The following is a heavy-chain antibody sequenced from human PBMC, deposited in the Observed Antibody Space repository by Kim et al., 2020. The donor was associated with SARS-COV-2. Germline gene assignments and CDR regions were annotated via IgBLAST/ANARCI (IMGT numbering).Heavy chain of an antibody. CDR3: ARAPTLLGYGMDV. J-gene: IGHJ6*02. Sequence: SETLSLTCTVSGGSISSYYWSWIRQPPGKGLEWIGYIYYSGSTNYNPSLKSRVTISVDTSKNQFSLKLSSVTAADTAVYYCARAPTLLGYGMDVWGQGTTVTVSS. CDR2: IYYSGST. CDR1: GGSISSYY. V-gene: IGHV4-59*01. D-gene: IGHD3-16*01.